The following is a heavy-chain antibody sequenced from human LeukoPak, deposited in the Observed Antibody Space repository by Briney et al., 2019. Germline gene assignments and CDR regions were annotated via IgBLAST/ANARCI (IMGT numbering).Heavy chain of an antibody. V-gene: IGHV4-59*01. D-gene: IGHD3-22*01. J-gene: IGHJ4*02. Sequence: PSETLSLTCTVSVGSIIGSSWTWIRQSPGKSLEYIGYIYNTVDVKYSPSLKSRVTISIDMSGNQFSLRLNSVTAADTALYYCARSRYYDSTGYNPTYYFDSWGQGALVTVSS. CDR3: ARSRYYDSTGYNPTYYFDS. CDR2: IYNTVDV. CDR1: VGSIIGSS.